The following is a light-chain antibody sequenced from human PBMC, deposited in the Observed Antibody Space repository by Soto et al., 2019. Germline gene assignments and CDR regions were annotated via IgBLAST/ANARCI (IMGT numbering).Light chain of an antibody. CDR1: SSNIGNNT. Sequence: QSVLTQPPSASGTPGQRVTISCSGSSSNIGNNTVNWYQQLPGTAPKLLIYGNNHRTSGVPDRFSGSKSGTSASLANSGLQSEDEADYLCAAWDDSLNGPVFGGGTKVTVL. V-gene: IGLV1-44*01. J-gene: IGLJ3*02. CDR3: AAWDDSLNGPV. CDR2: GNN.